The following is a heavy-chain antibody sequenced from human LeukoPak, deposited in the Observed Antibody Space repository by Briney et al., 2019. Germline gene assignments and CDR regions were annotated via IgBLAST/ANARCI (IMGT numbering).Heavy chain of an antibody. J-gene: IGHJ5*02. Sequence: SETLSLTCTVSGGSINSADYYWSWIRQHPGKGLEWIGYIYYSGSRYYNPSLKSRVSISIDTSRNQFSLNLSSVTAADTAVYYCARDLGGDGFNLRNWFDPWGQGTLVTVSS. CDR3: ARDLGGDGFNLRNWFDP. CDR2: IYYSGSR. D-gene: IGHD5-24*01. CDR1: GGSINSADYY. V-gene: IGHV4-31*03.